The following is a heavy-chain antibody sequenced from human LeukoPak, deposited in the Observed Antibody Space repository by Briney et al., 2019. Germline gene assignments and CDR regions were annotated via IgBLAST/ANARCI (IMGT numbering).Heavy chain of an antibody. CDR3: ARAWGQRGVGATLDN. J-gene: IGHJ4*02. CDR1: GFTFSSYA. CDR2: ISHDGSES. V-gene: IGHV3-30-3*01. D-gene: IGHD1-26*01. Sequence: GGSLRLSCAASGFTFSSYAMVWVRQAPGKGLEWVSFISHDGSESFHTESVKGRFTISRDNFKNTVDLQVSGLKEEDTAVYDCARAWGQRGVGATLDNWGQGTLVIVSS.